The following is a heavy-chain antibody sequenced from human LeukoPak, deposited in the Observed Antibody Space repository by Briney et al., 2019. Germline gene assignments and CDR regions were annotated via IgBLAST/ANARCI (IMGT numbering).Heavy chain of an antibody. V-gene: IGHV3-48*03. CDR3: ARGRSCSGGTCYSHFDY. Sequence: GGSLRLSCTASGFTFSSYEMNWVRQAPGKGLEWLSYIGGSGAPIYYADSVKGRFTIPRDNAKNSLYLQMNSLRTEDTAVYYCARGRSCSGGTCYSHFDYWGQGTLVTVSS. D-gene: IGHD2-15*01. CDR1: GFTFSSYE. J-gene: IGHJ4*02. CDR2: IGGSGAPI.